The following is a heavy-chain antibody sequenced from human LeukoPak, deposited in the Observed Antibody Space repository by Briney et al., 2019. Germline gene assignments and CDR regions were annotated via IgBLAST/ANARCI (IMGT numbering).Heavy chain of an antibody. CDR3: AREGSAAAGTFDY. Sequence: SVKVSCKASGGTFSSYAISWVRQAPGQGLEWMGGIIPIFGTANYAQKFQGRVTITADESTSTAYMELSSLRSEDTAVYYCAREGSAAAGTFDYWGQGTLVTVSS. V-gene: IGHV1-69*13. CDR2: IIPIFGTA. D-gene: IGHD6-13*01. CDR1: GGTFSSYA. J-gene: IGHJ4*02.